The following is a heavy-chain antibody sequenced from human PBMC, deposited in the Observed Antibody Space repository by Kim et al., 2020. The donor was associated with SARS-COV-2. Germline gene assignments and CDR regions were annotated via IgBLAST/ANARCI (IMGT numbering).Heavy chain of an antibody. Sequence: GGSLRLSCSASGFTFSSYAMHWVRQAPGKGLEYVSAISSNGGSTYYADSVKGRFTISRDNSKNTLYLQMSSLRAEDTAVYYCVKEGYSSSWWVEGGVFDYWGQGTLVTVSS. CDR3: VKEGYSSSWWVEGGVFDY. V-gene: IGHV3-64D*06. J-gene: IGHJ4*02. CDR1: GFTFSSYA. CDR2: ISSNGGST. D-gene: IGHD6-13*01.